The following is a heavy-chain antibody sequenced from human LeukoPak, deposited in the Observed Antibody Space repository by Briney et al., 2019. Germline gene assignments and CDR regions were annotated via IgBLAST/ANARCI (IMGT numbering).Heavy chain of an antibody. Sequence: GASVKVSCKASGYTFTSYGISWVRQAPGQGLEWMGWTSAYNGNTNYAQKLQGRVTMTTDTSTSTAYMELRSLRSDDTAVYYCARTWELLPRGAFDIWGQGTMVTVSS. D-gene: IGHD1-26*01. CDR2: TSAYNGNT. CDR1: GYTFTSYG. CDR3: ARTWELLPRGAFDI. V-gene: IGHV1-18*01. J-gene: IGHJ3*02.